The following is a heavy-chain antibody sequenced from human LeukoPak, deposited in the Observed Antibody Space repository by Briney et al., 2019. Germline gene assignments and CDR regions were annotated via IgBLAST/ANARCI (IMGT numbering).Heavy chain of an antibody. CDR2: INPSGGST. D-gene: IGHD3-16*01. Sequence: GASVKVSCKASGYTFTSYYMHWVRQAPGQGLEWIGIINPSGGSTSYAQKFQGRVTMTRDMSTSTVYMELSSLRSEDTAVYYCASELSGMWGSHGFDYWGQGTLVTVSS. V-gene: IGHV1-46*01. CDR3: ASELSGMWGSHGFDY. J-gene: IGHJ4*02. CDR1: GYTFTSYY.